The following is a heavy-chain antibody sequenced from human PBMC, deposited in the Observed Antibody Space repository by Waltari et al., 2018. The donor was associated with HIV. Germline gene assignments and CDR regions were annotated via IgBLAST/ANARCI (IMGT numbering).Heavy chain of an antibody. J-gene: IGHJ4*02. Sequence: EVQLVESGGGLFQPGGSLRLSGAASGCSVRSNYMSVVRQAPGKGLEWVSVIYSGGSTYYADSVKGRFTSSRDNSKNTLYLQMNSLRAEDTAVYYCARGFGCGGDCYYFDYWGQGTLVTVSS. CDR3: ARGFGCGGDCYYFDY. V-gene: IGHV3-53*01. CDR2: IYSGGST. D-gene: IGHD2-21*02. CDR1: GCSVRSNY.